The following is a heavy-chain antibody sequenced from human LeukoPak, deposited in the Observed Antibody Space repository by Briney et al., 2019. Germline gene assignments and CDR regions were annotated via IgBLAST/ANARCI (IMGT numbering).Heavy chain of an antibody. J-gene: IGHJ4*02. Sequence: GGSLGLSCAASGFTFSNYGIHWVRQAPGKGLEWVAAISYDGKNKHYTDSVKGRFTLSRDNSKNTLYLQMTSLRGDDTAVYYCAKRGDFTGTDCYYFDYWGQGTSVTVSS. CDR1: GFTFSNYG. V-gene: IGHV3-30*18. CDR3: AKRGDFTGTDCYYFDY. D-gene: IGHD2-21*02. CDR2: ISYDGKNK.